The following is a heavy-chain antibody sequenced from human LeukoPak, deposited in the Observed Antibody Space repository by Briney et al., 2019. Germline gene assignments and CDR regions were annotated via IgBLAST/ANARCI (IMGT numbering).Heavy chain of an antibody. CDR1: GGSFSGYY. Sequence: SETLSLTCAVYGGSFSGYYWSWIRQPPGKGLEWIGEINHSGSTNYNPSLKSRVTISVDTSKNQFSLKLSSVTAADTAVYYCARDPYSSSWYGGGVDYWGQGTLVTVSS. D-gene: IGHD6-13*01. J-gene: IGHJ4*02. V-gene: IGHV4-34*01. CDR2: INHSGST. CDR3: ARDPYSSSWYGGGVDY.